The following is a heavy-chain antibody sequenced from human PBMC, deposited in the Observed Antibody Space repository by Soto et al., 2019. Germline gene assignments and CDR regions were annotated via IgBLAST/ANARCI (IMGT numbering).Heavy chain of an antibody. J-gene: IGHJ4*02. CDR1: GGTFSSYT. CDR3: ARARSGWYPFDY. CDR2: IIPILGIA. V-gene: IGHV1-69*02. D-gene: IGHD6-19*01. Sequence: GASVKVSCKASGGTFSSYTISWVRQAPGQGLEWMGRIIPILGIANYAQKFQGRVTITADKSTSTAYMELSSLRSEDTAVYYCARARSGWYPFDYWGQGTLVTVSS.